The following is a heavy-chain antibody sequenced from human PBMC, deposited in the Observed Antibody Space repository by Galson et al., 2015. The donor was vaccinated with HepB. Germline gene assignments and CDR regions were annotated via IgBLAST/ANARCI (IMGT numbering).Heavy chain of an antibody. Sequence: SLRLSCATSGFTFSGSRMHWVRQASGKGLEWVGLIRSKPNSGATMHAASLKGRFTISRDDSKNTAYLQMNSLKTEDTAVYYCTTQAGGVVYWGQGTLVTVSS. CDR3: TTQAGGVVY. D-gene: IGHD3-16*01. CDR2: IRSKPNSGAT. J-gene: IGHJ4*02. V-gene: IGHV3-73*01. CDR1: GFTFSGSR.